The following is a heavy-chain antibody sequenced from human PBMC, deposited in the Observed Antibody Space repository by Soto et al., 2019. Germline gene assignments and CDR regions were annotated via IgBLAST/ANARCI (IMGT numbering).Heavy chain of an antibody. CDR2: ISYDGSNK. Sequence: QVQLVESGGGVVQPGRSLRLSCAASGFTFSSYAMHWVRQAPGKGLEWVAVISYDGSNKYYADSVKGRFTISRDNSKNPLYLQMSSLRAEDTAVYYCARDYYRFNSGYGFSMDVWGQGTTVTVSS. CDR3: ARDYYRFNSGYGFSMDV. J-gene: IGHJ6*02. D-gene: IGHD5-12*01. CDR1: GFTFSSYA. V-gene: IGHV3-30-3*01.